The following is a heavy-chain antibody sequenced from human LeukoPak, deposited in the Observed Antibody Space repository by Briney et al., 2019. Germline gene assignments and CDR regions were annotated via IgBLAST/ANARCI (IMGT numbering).Heavy chain of an antibody. V-gene: IGHV1-2*04. CDR1: GYTFTGYY. Sequence: ASVKVSCKASGYTFTGYYMHWVRQAPGQGLEWRGWINPNSGGTNHAQKFQGWVTMTRDTSISTAYMELSRLRSDDTAVYYCARDWGGYELPFDYWGQGTLVTVSS. CDR3: ARDWGGYELPFDY. D-gene: IGHD3-16*01. J-gene: IGHJ4*02. CDR2: INPNSGGT.